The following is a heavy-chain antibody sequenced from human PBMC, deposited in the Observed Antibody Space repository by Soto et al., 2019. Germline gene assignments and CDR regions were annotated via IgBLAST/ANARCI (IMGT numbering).Heavy chain of an antibody. CDR1: GFAVNSDY. J-gene: IGHJ4*02. D-gene: IGHD2-2*01. V-gene: IGHV3-53*01. CDR3: VRTSSY. CDR2: IFGGGTT. Sequence: SGGSLRLSCAASGFAVNSDYMSWVRQAPGKGLEWVSVIFGGGTTHYSDSVKGRFTISRDNSKNTVFLQMNSLRVEDTAVYFCVRTSSYWGQGTRVTVSS.